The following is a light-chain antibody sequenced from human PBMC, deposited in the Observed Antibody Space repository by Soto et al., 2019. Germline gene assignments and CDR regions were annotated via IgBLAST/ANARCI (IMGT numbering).Light chain of an antibody. CDR2: GTS. J-gene: IGKJ4*01. V-gene: IGKV1-17*03. Sequence: DIQMTQSPSAMSASVGDRVTITCRASQGIGTFLTWFQQKPGRVPKRLIYGTSSLQNGVPARFSATGSGTEFTLTINSLQPEDFATYYCLQHAGYPFTFGGGTRVEVK. CDR1: QGIGTF. CDR3: LQHAGYPFT.